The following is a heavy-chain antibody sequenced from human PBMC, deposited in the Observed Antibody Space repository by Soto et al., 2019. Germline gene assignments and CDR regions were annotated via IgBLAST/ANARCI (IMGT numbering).Heavy chain of an antibody. D-gene: IGHD6-13*01. CDR3: ARGYSSSWQRGNWFDP. CDR1: GGSISSYY. V-gene: IGHV4-59*01. Sequence: SETLSLTCTVSGGSISSYYWSWIRQPPGKGLEWIGYIYYSGSTNYNPSLKSRVTISVDTSKNRFSLKLSSVTAADTAVYYCARGYSSSWQRGNWFDPWGKGTLVAVSS. J-gene: IGHJ5*02. CDR2: IYYSGST.